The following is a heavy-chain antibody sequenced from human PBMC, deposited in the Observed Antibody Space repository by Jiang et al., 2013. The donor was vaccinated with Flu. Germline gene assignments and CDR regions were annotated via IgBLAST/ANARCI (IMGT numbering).Heavy chain of an antibody. D-gene: IGHD1-26*01. Sequence: DVVQPGRSLRLSCVASGFSISTYGMHWVRQAPGKGLEWVAVISYDGRHDYYVDSVKGRFIISRDTSKNTLYLHVNSLRSEDTAMYYCATVGADDYWGQGTLVTVSS. V-gene: IGHV3-30*03. CDR3: ATVGADDY. J-gene: IGHJ4*02. CDR2: ISYDGRHD. CDR1: GFSISTYG.